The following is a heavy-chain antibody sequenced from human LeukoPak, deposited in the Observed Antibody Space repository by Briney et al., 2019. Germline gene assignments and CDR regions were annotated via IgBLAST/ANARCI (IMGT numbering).Heavy chain of an antibody. V-gene: IGHV3-23*01. J-gene: IGHJ4*02. Sequence: HPGGSLRLSCAASGFTFSSYAMSWVRQAPGKGLEWVSAISGSGDSTYYGDSVKGRFTISRDNSKNMLYLQMNSLRAEDTAVYYCAKAESSSWTYYFDYWGQGTLVTVSS. CDR3: AKAESSSWTYYFDY. CDR1: GFTFSSYA. CDR2: ISGSGDST. D-gene: IGHD6-13*01.